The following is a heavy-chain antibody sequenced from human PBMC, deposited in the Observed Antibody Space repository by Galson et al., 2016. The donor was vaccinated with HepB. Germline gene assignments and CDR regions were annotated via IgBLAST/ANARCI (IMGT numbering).Heavy chain of an antibody. V-gene: IGHV3-21*01. D-gene: IGHD3-10*01. CDR2: VSARSDYI. J-gene: IGHJ4*02. CDR1: GFIFSNYH. CDR3: ASEFDLGSGSYPS. Sequence: SLRLSCAASGFIFSNYHMNWVRQPPGKGLDWVACVSARSDYIYYSASMKGRFTISRDNAKNSVYLQMNSLGVEDTAMYYCASEFDLGSGSYPSWGQGTLVSVSS.